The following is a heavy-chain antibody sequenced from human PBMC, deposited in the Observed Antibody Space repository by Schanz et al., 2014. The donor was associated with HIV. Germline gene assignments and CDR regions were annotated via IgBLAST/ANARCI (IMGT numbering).Heavy chain of an antibody. CDR1: GFTFSSYA. Sequence: EVQLLESGGGLVQPGGSLRLSCAASGFTFSSYAMIWVRQAPGKGLEWVSTISGSGAGTYYADSVKGRFTISRDNARNSLYLQINSLRDEDTAVYYCVRNWNFDFWGQGNLVIVSS. J-gene: IGHJ4*02. V-gene: IGHV3-23*01. CDR2: ISGSGAGT. CDR3: VRNWNFDF. D-gene: IGHD1-1*01.